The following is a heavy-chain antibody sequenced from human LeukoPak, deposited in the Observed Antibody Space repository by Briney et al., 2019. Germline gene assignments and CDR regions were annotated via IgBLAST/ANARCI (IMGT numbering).Heavy chain of an antibody. CDR2: INNSGST. CDR1: GGSFSGYY. CDR3: ARGRAFFD. V-gene: IGHV4-34*01. D-gene: IGHD3-3*02. Sequence: SETLSLTCAVYGGSFSGYYWNWIRQPPGKGLEWIGEINNSGSTNYNPSLKSRVTISRDTSKNQFSLKLSSVTAADTAVYYCARGRAFFDWGQGTLATVS. J-gene: IGHJ4*02.